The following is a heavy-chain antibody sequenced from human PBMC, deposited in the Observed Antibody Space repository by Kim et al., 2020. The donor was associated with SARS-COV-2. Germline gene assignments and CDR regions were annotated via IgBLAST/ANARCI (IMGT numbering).Heavy chain of an antibody. D-gene: IGHD2-2*01. CDR2: ISYDGSNK. Sequence: GGSLRLSCAASGFTFSSYAMHWVRQAPGKGLEWVAVISYDGSNKYYADSVKGRFTISRDNSKNTLYLQMNSLRAEDTAVYYCARDPDTLGYCSSTSCYELVDDWGQGTLVTVSS. CDR1: GFTFSSYA. V-gene: IGHV3-30-3*01. CDR3: ARDPDTLGYCSSTSCYELVDD. J-gene: IGHJ4*02.